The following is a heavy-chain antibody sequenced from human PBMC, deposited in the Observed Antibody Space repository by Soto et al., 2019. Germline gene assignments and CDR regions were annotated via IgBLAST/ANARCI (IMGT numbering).Heavy chain of an antibody. CDR2: IFAGDSDT. D-gene: IGHD1-1*01. Sequence: ESLKISFTGSGYRFSSYWIGWVRQIPGKGLEWMGIIFAGDSDTRYSPSFEGQVTISADKSISTAYLQWSGLKASDTAMYFCARRTMGGNSGLDYWGQGTLVTVSS. J-gene: IGHJ4*02. CDR3: ARRTMGGNSGLDY. CDR1: GYRFSSYW. V-gene: IGHV5-51*01.